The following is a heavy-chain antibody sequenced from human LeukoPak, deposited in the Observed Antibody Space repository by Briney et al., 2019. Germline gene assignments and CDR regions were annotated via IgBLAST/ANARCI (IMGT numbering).Heavy chain of an antibody. CDR3: AREIDDYGFLDY. Sequence: ASVKVSCKASGGTFSSYAISWVRQAPGQGLEWMGGIIPIFGTANYAQKFQGRVTITADESTGTAYMELSSLRSEDTAVYYCAREIDDYGFLDYWGQGTLVTVSS. D-gene: IGHD4-17*01. CDR1: GGTFSSYA. J-gene: IGHJ4*02. V-gene: IGHV1-69*13. CDR2: IIPIFGTA.